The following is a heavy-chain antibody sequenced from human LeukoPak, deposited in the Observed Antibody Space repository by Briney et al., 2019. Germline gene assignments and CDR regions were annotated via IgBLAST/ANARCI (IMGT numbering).Heavy chain of an antibody. CDR1: GGSISSYY. J-gene: IGHJ4*02. CDR2: IYYSGST. V-gene: IGHV4-59*01. Sequence: SETLSLTCTVSGGSISSYYWSWIRQPPGKGLEWIGYIYYSGSTNYNPSLKSRVTISVDTSKNQFSLKLSSVTAADASVYYCARGYYYGSSGYYIDYWGQGTLVTVSS. CDR3: ARGYYYGSSGYYIDY. D-gene: IGHD3-22*01.